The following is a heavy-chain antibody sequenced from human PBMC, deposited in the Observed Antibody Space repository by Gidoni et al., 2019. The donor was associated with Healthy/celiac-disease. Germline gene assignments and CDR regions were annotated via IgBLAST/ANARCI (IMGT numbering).Heavy chain of an antibody. Sequence: QVQLPASGTGLVKPSQTLSLTCTVPDGSISRGDYYWSSIRHPPGQCLEVIGSIYYSRSTYYHPSLTCRVTISVDPSKNQFSLKLSSVTAADTAVYYCAREAPAAIARRDWFDPWGQGTLVTVSS. CDR2: IYYSRST. CDR1: DGSISRGDYY. V-gene: IGHV4-30-4*01. D-gene: IGHD2-2*01. J-gene: IGHJ5*02. CDR3: AREAPAAIARRDWFDP.